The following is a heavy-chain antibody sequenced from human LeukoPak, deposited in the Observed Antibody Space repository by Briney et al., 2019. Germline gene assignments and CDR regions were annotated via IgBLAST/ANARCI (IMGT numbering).Heavy chain of an antibody. CDR2: ISGSSSYI. Sequence: GGSLRLSCAASGFTFSSYSMNWVRQAPGKGLEWVSSISGSSSYIYYADSVKGRFTISRDNAKNSLYLQMNSLRAEDTAVYYCAREPIGGGHHWGQGTLVTVSS. CDR3: AREPIGGGHH. J-gene: IGHJ5*02. D-gene: IGHD2/OR15-2a*01. V-gene: IGHV3-21*01. CDR1: GFTFSSYS.